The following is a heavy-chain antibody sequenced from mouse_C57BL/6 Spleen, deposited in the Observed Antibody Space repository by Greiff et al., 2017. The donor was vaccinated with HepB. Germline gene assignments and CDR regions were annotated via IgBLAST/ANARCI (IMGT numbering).Heavy chain of an antibody. Sequence: QVQLKQSGAELVKPGASVKLSCKASGYTFTSYWMHWVKQRPGQGLEWIGMIHPNSGSTNYNEKFKSKATLTVDKSSSTAYMQLSSLTSEDSAVYYCARGGTRNAMDYWGQGTSVTVSS. CDR2: IHPNSGST. D-gene: IGHD3-3*01. V-gene: IGHV1-64*01. CDR3: ARGGTRNAMDY. CDR1: GYTFTSYW. J-gene: IGHJ4*01.